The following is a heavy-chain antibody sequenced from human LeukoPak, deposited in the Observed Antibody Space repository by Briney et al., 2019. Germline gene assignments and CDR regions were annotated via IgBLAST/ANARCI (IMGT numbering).Heavy chain of an antibody. Sequence: SSETLSLTCTVSGGSISGYYWTWIRQPPGKGLEWIGYIYYSGSTNYNPSLKSRLTISLDTSKNQFFLRLNSVTAADTAVYYCAREGDYENWLDPWGQGTLVTVSS. J-gene: IGHJ5*02. CDR2: IYYSGST. CDR3: AREGDYENWLDP. CDR1: GGSISGYY. D-gene: IGHD4-17*01. V-gene: IGHV4-59*01.